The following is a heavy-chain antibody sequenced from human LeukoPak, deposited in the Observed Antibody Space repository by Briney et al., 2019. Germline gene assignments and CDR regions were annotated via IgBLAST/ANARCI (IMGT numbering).Heavy chain of an antibody. CDR2: FDPEDGET. J-gene: IGHJ5*02. D-gene: IGHD3-16*01. V-gene: IGHV1-24*01. CDR1: GYTLTELS. Sequence: EASVKVSCKVSGYTLTELSMHWVRQAPGKGLEWMGGFDPEDGETIYARKFQGRVTMTEDTSTDTAYMELSSLRSEDTAVYYCATDWALGDWFDPWGQGTLVSVSS. CDR3: ATDWALGDWFDP.